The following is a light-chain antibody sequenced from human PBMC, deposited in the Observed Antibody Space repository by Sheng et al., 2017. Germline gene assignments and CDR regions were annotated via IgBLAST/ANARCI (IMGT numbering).Light chain of an antibody. CDR2: MVA. V-gene: IGLV3-21*02. CDR1: TFEGES. CDR3: QVWDSSSDHLYV. J-gene: IGLJ1*01. Sequence: SYVLTQPPSVSVAPGQTARVTCGETTFEGESVHCTSRSQTRPLCWSSMMVATGPQGSLSDSPGSNXGNTATLTITRVEAGDEADYYCQVWDSSSDHLYVFGTGTKVTVL.